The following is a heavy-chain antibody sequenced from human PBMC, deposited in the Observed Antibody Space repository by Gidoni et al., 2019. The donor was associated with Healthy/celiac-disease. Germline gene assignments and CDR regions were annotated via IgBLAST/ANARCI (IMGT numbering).Heavy chain of an antibody. V-gene: IGHV3-33*01. CDR3: AREYIVVVPSAGYYYYYGMDV. CDR2: IGYDGSNK. CDR1: GFTSLSYG. J-gene: IGHJ6*02. D-gene: IGHD2-2*01. Sequence: VQPVESGGGVVQPGRSLRLSCAASGFTSLSYGMHCVRQAPGKGLDWVAVIGYDGSNKYYADSVKGRFTISRDNSKNTLYLQMNSLRAEDTAVYYCAREYIVVVPSAGYYYYYGMDVWGQGTTVTVSS.